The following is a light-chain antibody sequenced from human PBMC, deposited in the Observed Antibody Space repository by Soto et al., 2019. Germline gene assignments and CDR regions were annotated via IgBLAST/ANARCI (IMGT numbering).Light chain of an antibody. CDR2: WAS. CDR3: QQYYSTPHS. V-gene: IGKV4-1*01. Sequence: DIVMTQSPDSLAVSLGERATINCKSSQSGLYRSNNKNYLAWYQQKPGQPPKLLIYWASTRESGVPDRFSGSGSGTDFTLPISSLQAEDVAVYYCQQYYSTPHSFGGGTKVEIK. J-gene: IGKJ4*01. CDR1: QSGLYRSNNKNY.